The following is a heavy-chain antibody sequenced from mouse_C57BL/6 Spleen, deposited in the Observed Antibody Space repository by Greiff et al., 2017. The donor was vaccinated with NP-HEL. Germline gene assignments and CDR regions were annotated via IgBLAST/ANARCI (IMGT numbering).Heavy chain of an antibody. CDR2: IWSGGST. CDR1: GFSLTSYG. Sequence: VKLMESGPGLVQPSQSLSITCTVSGFSLTSYGVHWVRQSPGKGLEWLGVIWSGGSTDYNAAFISRLSISKDNSKSQVFFKMNSLQADDTAIYYCAARGYFDVWGTGTTVTVSS. CDR3: AARGYFDV. J-gene: IGHJ1*03. V-gene: IGHV2-2*01.